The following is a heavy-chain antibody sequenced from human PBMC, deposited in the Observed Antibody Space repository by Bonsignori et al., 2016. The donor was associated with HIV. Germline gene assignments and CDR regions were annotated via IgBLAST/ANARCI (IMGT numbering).Heavy chain of an antibody. V-gene: IGHV3-74*01. CDR3: ARDGPQVGATIDY. CDR1: GFTFSSYW. D-gene: IGHD1-26*01. J-gene: IGHJ4*02. CDR2: INGDGNTT. Sequence: EVQLVESGGGLVQPGGSLRLSCAASGFTFSSYWMHWVRQAPGKGLVWVSRINGDGNTTRYADSVKGRFTISRDNAKSSLYLQMNSLRPEDTAVYYCARDGPQVGATIDYWGQGT.